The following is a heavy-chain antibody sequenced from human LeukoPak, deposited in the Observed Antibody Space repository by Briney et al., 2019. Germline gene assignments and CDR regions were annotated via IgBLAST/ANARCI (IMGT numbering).Heavy chain of an antibody. D-gene: IGHD6-6*01. CDR3: ARDRPSPYSSSSGSWFDP. J-gene: IGHJ5*02. CDR1: GYTFTGYY. Sequence: ASVEVSCKASGYTFTGYYMHWVRQAPGQGLEWMGWINPNSGGTNYAQKFQGRVTMTRDTSISTAYMELSRLRSDDTAVYYCARDRPSPYSSSSGSWFDPWGQGTLVTVSS. V-gene: IGHV1-2*02. CDR2: INPNSGGT.